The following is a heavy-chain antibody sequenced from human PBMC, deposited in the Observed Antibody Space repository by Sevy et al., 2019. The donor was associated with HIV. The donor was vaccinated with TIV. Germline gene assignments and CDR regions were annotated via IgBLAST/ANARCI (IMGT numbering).Heavy chain of an antibody. J-gene: IGHJ4*02. CDR3: ARGAYSYGLFDF. V-gene: IGHV4-4*07. CDR2: IYTSGST. D-gene: IGHD5-18*01. CDR1: GGSISSYY. Sequence: SETLCLTCTVSGGSISSYYWSWIRQPAGKGLEWIGRIYTSGSTNYNPSLKSRVSMSVDTSKNQFSLKLSSVTAADTAVYYCARGAYSYGLFDFWGQGTLVTVSS.